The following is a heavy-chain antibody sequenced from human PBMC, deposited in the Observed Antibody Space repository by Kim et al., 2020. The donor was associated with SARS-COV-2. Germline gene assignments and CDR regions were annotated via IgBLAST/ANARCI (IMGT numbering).Heavy chain of an antibody. CDR2: IFHTGTT. CDR1: GGSTSSYY. D-gene: IGHD3-16*01. V-gene: IGHV4-59*08. J-gene: IGHJ4*02. Sequence: SETLSLTCSVSGGSTSSYYWGWIRQPPGKGLEWIGCIFHTGTTNYSPSLKSRVTLSVDTSKNQFSLKLKSVTAADTAVYYCAGIRGPAGGAHLDDWGQGTLVTVSS. CDR3: AGIRGPAGGAHLDD.